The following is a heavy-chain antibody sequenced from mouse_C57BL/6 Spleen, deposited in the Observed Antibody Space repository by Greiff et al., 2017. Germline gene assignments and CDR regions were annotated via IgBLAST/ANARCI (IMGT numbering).Heavy chain of an antibody. V-gene: IGHV1-53*01. CDR2: INPRNGGT. D-gene: IGHD4-1*01. CDR3: ARQRLTSLFDY. J-gene: IGHJ2*01. Sequence: VQLQQPGPELVKPGSSVKLSCKSSGYTFTSSWMHWVKQRPGQGLEWIGNINPRNGGTNYNEKFKSKATLPVDKSSSTAYMQLSSLTSEDSAVYYCARQRLTSLFDYWGQGTTLSVPS. CDR1: GYTFTSSW.